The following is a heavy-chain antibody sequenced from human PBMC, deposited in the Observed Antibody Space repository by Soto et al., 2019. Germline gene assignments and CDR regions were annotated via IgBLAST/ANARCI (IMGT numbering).Heavy chain of an antibody. J-gene: IGHJ4*02. CDR2: TSGNGERT. CDR3: AKESYYDSSGAYYFDH. V-gene: IGHV3-23*01. D-gene: IGHD3-22*01. Sequence: EVQLLESGGGLIQPGGSVRISCAASGFTFSTYAMSWVRQAPGKGLEWVSGTSGNGERTYYADSVKGRFTISRDNSKNTVYLQMNSLRVEDTAIYYCAKESYYDSSGAYYFDHWGQGTLVTVSS. CDR1: GFTFSTYA.